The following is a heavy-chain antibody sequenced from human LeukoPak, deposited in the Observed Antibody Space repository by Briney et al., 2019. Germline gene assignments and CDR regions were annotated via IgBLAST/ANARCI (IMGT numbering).Heavy chain of an antibody. CDR3: AKDLYPTLITMIVVVPSRGFDY. V-gene: IGHV3-9*01. D-gene: IGHD3-22*01. CDR2: ISWNSGSI. Sequence: PGGSLRLSCAASGFTFDDYAMHWVRQVPGKGLEWVSGISWNSGSIGYADSVKGRFTISRDNAKNPLYLQMNSLRAEDTALYYCAKDLYPTLITMIVVVPSRGFDYWGQGTLVTVSS. J-gene: IGHJ4*02. CDR1: GFTFDDYA.